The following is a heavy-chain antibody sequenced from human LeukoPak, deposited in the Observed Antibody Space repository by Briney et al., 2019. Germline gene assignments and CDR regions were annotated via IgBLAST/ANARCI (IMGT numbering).Heavy chain of an antibody. Sequence: KFQGSVTITRDTSASTAYMELSSLRSEDTAVYYCARESRSSSWYADAFDIWGQGTMVTVSS. V-gene: IGHV1-3*01. D-gene: IGHD6-13*01. J-gene: IGHJ3*02. CDR3: ARESRSSSWYADAFDI.